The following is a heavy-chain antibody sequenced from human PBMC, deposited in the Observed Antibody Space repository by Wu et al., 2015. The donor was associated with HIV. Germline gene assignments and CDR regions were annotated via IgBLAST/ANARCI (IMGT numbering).Heavy chain of an antibody. Sequence: LVQSGPEAKRPGASVKVSCKASYTLTSYPIGWVRQAPGQRLEWMGWMNPSNGHIQPAQKFQDRIAMSTDNSAHTAYMELRSLTSDDAATYFCARVQFDPDYYTYFDLWGQGTLITVSS. D-gene: IGHD4/OR15-4a*01. CDR1: YTLTSYP. J-gene: IGHJ5*01. CDR3: ARVQFDPDYYTYFDL. CDR2: MNPSNGHI. V-gene: IGHV1-18*01.